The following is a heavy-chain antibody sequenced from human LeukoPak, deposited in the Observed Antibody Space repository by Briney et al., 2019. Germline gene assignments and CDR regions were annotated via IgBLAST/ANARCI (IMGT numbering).Heavy chain of an antibody. D-gene: IGHD5-12*01. CDR3: ARIATKDGRDY. CDR1: GDSVSSKSAA. J-gene: IGHJ4*02. V-gene: IGHV6-1*01. CDR2: TYYRSKWFS. Sequence: SQTLSLTCAISGDSVSSKSAAWNWVRQFPSRGLEWLGRTYYRSKWFSEYAVSEKSRITINPDTAKNQFSLQLNSVTPDDTAVYYCARIATKDGRDYWGQGILVTVSP.